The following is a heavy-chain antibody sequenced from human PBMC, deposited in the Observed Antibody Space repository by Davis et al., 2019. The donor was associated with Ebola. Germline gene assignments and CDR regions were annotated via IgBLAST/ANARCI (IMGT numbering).Heavy chain of an antibody. D-gene: IGHD2-21*02. CDR3: ARATHCGGDCYPDY. CDR1: GYTFTSYG. CDR2: IIPIFGTA. V-gene: IGHV1-69*13. Sequence: AASVKVSCKASGYTFTSYGISWVRQAPGQGLEWMGGIIPIFGTANYAQKFQGRVTITADESTSTAYMELSSLRSEDTAVYYCARATHCGGDCYPDYWGQGTLVTVSS. J-gene: IGHJ4*02.